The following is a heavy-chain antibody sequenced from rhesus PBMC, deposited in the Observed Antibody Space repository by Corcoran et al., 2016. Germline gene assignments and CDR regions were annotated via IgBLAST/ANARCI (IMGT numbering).Heavy chain of an antibody. CDR3: SARSAVSGGYYFDY. J-gene: IGHJ4*01. Sequence: EVQLVESGGGLVQPGGSLRLSCAASGITFSSYGMTWVRQAPGKGLEWVSAISSGSSYIYYADSVKGRFTISRYNAKNSLSLQVNSLRAEDTAVYYCSARSAVSGGYYFDYWGQGVLVTVSS. CDR2: ISSGSSYI. CDR1: GITFSSYG. D-gene: IGHD3-22*01. V-gene: IGHV3S16*01.